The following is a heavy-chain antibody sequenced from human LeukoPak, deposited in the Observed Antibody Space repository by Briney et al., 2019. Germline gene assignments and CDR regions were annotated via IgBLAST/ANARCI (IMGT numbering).Heavy chain of an antibody. V-gene: IGHV5-51*01. CDR3: ASVRGSAAGSFDY. Sequence: GESLKISCKGLGYSFTTYWIAWVRQMPGKGLEWMGIIYPGDSDTTYSPSFQGQVTISADKSISTAYQQWSSLKASDTAMYYCASVRGSAAGSFDYWGQGTLVTVSS. CDR2: IYPGDSDT. J-gene: IGHJ4*02. D-gene: IGHD6-13*01. CDR1: GYSFTTYW.